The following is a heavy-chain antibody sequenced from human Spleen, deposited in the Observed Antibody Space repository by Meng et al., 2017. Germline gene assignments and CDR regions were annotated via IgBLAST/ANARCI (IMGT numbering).Heavy chain of an antibody. Sequence: GESLKISCAASGFTFSSHWMHWVRQAPGKGLEWVSCIRPDGSTTAFADSVEGRFTISRDNAKNTLYLQLNSHRGEDTAVYYCTRDFDSGYELWGQGTLVTVSS. CDR3: TRDFDSGYEL. D-gene: IGHD3-22*01. CDR1: GFTFSSHW. CDR2: IRPDGSTT. V-gene: IGHV3-74*01. J-gene: IGHJ5*02.